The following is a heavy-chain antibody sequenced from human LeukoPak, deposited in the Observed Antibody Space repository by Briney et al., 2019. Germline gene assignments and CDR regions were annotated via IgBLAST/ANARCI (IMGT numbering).Heavy chain of an antibody. V-gene: IGHV3-30*04. D-gene: IGHD3-9*01. CDR3: ARDANDILTGYGNWFDP. Sequence: GGSLRLSCAASGFTFSSYAMHWVRQAPGKGLEWVAVISYDGSNKYYADSVKGRFTISRDNSKNTLYLQMSSLRAEDTAVYYCARDANDILTGYGNWFDPWGQGTLVTVSS. CDR1: GFTFSSYA. CDR2: ISYDGSNK. J-gene: IGHJ5*02.